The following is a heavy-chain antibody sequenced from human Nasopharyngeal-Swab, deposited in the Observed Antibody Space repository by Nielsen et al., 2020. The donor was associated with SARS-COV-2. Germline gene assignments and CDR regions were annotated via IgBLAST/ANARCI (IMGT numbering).Heavy chain of an antibody. CDR3: ARSHSGYDLSLDY. CDR2: IYYSGST. Sequence: SETLSLTCTVSGGSISSGGYYWSWIRQHPGKGLEWIGYIYYSGSTYYNPSLKSRVTISVDTSKNQFSLKLSSVTAADTAVYYCARSHSGYDLSLDYWGQGTLVTVSS. J-gene: IGHJ4*02. V-gene: IGHV4-31*03. CDR1: GGSISSGGYY. D-gene: IGHD5-12*01.